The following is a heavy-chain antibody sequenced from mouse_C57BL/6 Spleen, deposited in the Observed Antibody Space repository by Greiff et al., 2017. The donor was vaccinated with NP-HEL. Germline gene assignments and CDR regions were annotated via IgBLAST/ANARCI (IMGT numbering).Heavy chain of an antibody. Sequence: QVQLQQPGAELVRPGSSVKLSCKASGYTFTSYWMHWVKQRPIQGLEWIGNIDPSDSETHSNQKFKDKATLTEVKSSSTAYMQLSSLTSEDSAVYYCARSPPYYSNSYFDYWGQGTTLTVSS. V-gene: IGHV1-52*01. CDR3: ARSPPYYSNSYFDY. J-gene: IGHJ2*01. D-gene: IGHD2-5*01. CDR1: GYTFTSYW. CDR2: IDPSDSET.